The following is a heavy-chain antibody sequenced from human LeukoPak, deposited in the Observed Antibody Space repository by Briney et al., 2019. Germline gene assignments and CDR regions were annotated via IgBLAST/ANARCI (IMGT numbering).Heavy chain of an antibody. Sequence: GASVKVSCKASGYTFTSYDINWVRQATGQGLEWMGWMNPNSGNTGYAQKFQGRVTITTDESTSTAYMELSSLRSEDTAVYYCARTGAYYYYMDVWGKGTTVTVSS. D-gene: IGHD3-10*01. CDR1: GYTFTSYD. CDR3: ARTGAYYYYMDV. J-gene: IGHJ6*03. CDR2: MNPNSGNT. V-gene: IGHV1-8*03.